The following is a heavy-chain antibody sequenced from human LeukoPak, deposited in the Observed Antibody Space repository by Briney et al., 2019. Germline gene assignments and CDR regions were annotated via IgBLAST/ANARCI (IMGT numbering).Heavy chain of an antibody. CDR3: ASGRHDFLH. V-gene: IGHV3-7*01. CDR1: GFDLRTYW. CDR2: INLDGTEE. Sequence: PGGSLRLSRAASGFDLRTYWMTWVRQAPGRGLEWVANINLDGTEEHYVDSSLKGRFTISRDNAKNSLYLQMTSLRVEDTAVYYCASGRHDFLHWGQGTLVTVSS. D-gene: IGHD3/OR15-3a*01. J-gene: IGHJ4*02.